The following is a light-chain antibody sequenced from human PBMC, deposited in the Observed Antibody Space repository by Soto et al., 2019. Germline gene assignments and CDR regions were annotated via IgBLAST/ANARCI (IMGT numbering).Light chain of an antibody. CDR3: MQSIQLPWT. CDR2: ELS. CDR1: QSLLHSDGKTY. Sequence: DIVMTQTPLSLSVTPGQPASISCKSSQSLLHSDGKTYLYWYLQKPGQPPQLLIYELSTRFSGVPDSFRGSRSGTDFTLESSRVEAKDVGIYYCMQSIQLPWTFGHGTKVEIK. J-gene: IGKJ1*01. V-gene: IGKV2D-29*01.